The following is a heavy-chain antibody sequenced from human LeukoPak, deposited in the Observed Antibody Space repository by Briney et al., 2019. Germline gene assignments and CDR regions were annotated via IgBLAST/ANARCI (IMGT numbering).Heavy chain of an antibody. Sequence: ASVKVSCKASGYTFTGYYMHWVRQAPGQGLEWMGWIYPNSGGTNYAQKFQGRVTMTRDTSISTGYMELSSLRSDDTAVYYCARDSVGATDFDYWGQGTLVTVSS. CDR3: ARDSVGATDFDY. D-gene: IGHD1-26*01. CDR1: GYTFTGYY. CDR2: IYPNSGGT. J-gene: IGHJ4*02. V-gene: IGHV1-2*02.